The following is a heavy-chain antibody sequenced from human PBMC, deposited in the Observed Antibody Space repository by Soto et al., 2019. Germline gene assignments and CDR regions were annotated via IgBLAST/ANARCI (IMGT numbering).Heavy chain of an antibody. D-gene: IGHD6-13*01. V-gene: IGHV4-39*01. J-gene: IGHJ4*02. Sequence: QLQLQESGPGLVKPSETLSLTCTVSGGSISTSSYYWGWIRQPPGKGLEWIGSIYYSGSTYYNPSLKSRVTISADTYKNQFPLKLRSVTAADTAVYYCARLIAAAGGNRAYWGQGTLVTVS. CDR2: IYYSGST. CDR3: ARLIAAAGGNRAY. CDR1: GGSISTSSYY.